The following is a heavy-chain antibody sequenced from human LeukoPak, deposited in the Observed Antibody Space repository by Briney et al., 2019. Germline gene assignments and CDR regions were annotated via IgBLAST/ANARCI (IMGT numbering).Heavy chain of an antibody. J-gene: IGHJ5*02. V-gene: IGHV4-34*01. D-gene: IGHD3-16*01. CDR2: INHSGST. CDR3: ARWGLGRSPNWLDP. Sequence: SETLSLTCAVYGGSFSGYYWSWIRQPPGKGLEWIGEINHSGSTNYNPSLKSRVTISVDTSKNQFSLKLSSVTAADTAVYYCARWGLGRSPNWLDPWGQGTLVTVSS. CDR1: GGSFSGYY.